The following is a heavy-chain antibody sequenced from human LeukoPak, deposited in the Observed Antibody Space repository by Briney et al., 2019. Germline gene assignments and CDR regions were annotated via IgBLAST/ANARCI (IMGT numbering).Heavy chain of an antibody. CDR2: IYYSGST. CDR3: ARATNGMDV. V-gene: IGHV4-59*01. CDR1: GGSISSYY. D-gene: IGHD5-12*01. J-gene: IGHJ6*02. Sequence: KASETLSLTCTGSGGSISSYYWSWLRQPPGKGLEWIGYIYYSGSTNYNPSLKSRVTISVDTSKNQFSLKLSSVTAADTAVYYCARATNGMDVWGQGTTVTVSS.